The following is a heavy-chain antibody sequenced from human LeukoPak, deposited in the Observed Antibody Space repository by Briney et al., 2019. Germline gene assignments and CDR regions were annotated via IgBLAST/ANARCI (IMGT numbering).Heavy chain of an antibody. V-gene: IGHV1-18*01. CDR2: INVDSGDT. Sequence: VASVKVSCQASGYALANTGITWVRQAPGQGLEWVGWINVDSGDTNYAQEFQHRVTVTTDPSTSTAYMELRSLRSDDTAVYYCARTYTAFGGRYFDSWSQGTLVTVSS. CDR1: GYALANTG. CDR3: ARTYTAFGGRYFDS. J-gene: IGHJ4*02. D-gene: IGHD3-16*01.